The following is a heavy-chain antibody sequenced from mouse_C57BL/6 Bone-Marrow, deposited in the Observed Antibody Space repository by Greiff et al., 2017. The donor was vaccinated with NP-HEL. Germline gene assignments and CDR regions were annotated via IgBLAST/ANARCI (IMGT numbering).Heavy chain of an antibody. V-gene: IGHV1-56*01. CDR3: ARKHYLYAMDY. J-gene: IGHJ4*01. Sequence: VQLQQSGPELVRPGASVKISCKAPGYTFTSHWMQWVRQRPGQGLAWIGEIFPGSGSTYYNEKFKGKATLTADKSSSTAYMQLSSLTSEDSAVYFWARKHYLYAMDYWGQGTSVTVSS. CDR2: IFPGSGST. D-gene: IGHD5-5*01. CDR1: GYTFTSHW.